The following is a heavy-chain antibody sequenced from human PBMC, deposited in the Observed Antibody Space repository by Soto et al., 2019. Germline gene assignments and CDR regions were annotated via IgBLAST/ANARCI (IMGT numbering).Heavy chain of an antibody. V-gene: IGHV4-34*01. CDR1: GGSFSGYY. D-gene: IGHD2-2*01. CDR3: APRAVVVPAVRGGYYGMDV. Sequence: SETLSLTCAVYGGSFSGYYWSWIRQPPGKGLEWIGEINHSGSTNYNPSLKSRVTISVDTSKNQFSLKLSSVTAADTAVYYCAPRAVVVPAVRGGYYGMDVWGQGTTVTV. CDR2: INHSGST. J-gene: IGHJ6*02.